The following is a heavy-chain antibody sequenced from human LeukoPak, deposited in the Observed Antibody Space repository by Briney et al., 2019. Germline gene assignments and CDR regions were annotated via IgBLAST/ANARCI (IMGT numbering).Heavy chain of an antibody. J-gene: IGHJ4*02. Sequence: PGGSLRLSCAASGFTFNSFAMHWVRQAAGKGLDWVAVISYDGDNKYYADFVKGRFTLSRDNSKNTLYLQMDSLRPEDTAVYYCARAPGMSLLDFWGQGTLVTVSS. V-gene: IGHV3-30-3*01. CDR1: GFTFNSFA. CDR3: ARAPGMSLLDF. CDR2: ISYDGDNK.